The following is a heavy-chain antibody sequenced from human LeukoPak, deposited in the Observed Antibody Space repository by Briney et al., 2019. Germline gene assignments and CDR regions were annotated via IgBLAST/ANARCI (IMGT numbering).Heavy chain of an antibody. J-gene: IGHJ4*02. CDR1: GFTFSSYS. Sequence: GGSLRLSCAASGFTFSSYSMNWVRQAPGKGLEWVSSISSSSSHIYYADSVKGRFTISRDNAKNSLYLQMNSLRAEDTAVYYCARSWDIVVVPAAMSFDYWGQGTLVTVSS. CDR2: ISSSSSHI. D-gene: IGHD2-2*01. V-gene: IGHV3-21*01. CDR3: ARSWDIVVVPAAMSFDY.